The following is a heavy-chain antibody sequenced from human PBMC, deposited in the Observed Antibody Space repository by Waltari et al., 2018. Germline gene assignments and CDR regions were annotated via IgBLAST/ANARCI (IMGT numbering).Heavy chain of an antibody. Sequence: EVQLVESGGGLVQPGGSLRLSCSGPGFTFTNHWMSWVGQAPGKGPEWVASIKQDGSEKYYVDSMKGRFTISRDNAKNSLSLQMDSLRAEDTAVYFCARGVTTVEYWGQGTLVTVSS. D-gene: IGHD2-21*02. CDR1: GFTFTNHW. CDR3: ARGVTTVEY. J-gene: IGHJ4*02. V-gene: IGHV3-7*04. CDR2: IKQDGSEK.